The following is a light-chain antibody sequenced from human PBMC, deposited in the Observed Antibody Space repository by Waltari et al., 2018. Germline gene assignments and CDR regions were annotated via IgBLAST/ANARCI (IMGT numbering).Light chain of an antibody. Sequence: EIVLTQSPGTLSLSPGERATLFCRASQSVTRTLAWYQKKPGQAPRLLIYDASSRATGIPDRFSGSGYGTDFSLTISRLEPEDVAVYYCQKYGTLPATFGQGTKVEIK. V-gene: IGKV3-20*01. CDR1: QSVTRT. CDR2: DAS. J-gene: IGKJ1*01. CDR3: QKYGTLPAT.